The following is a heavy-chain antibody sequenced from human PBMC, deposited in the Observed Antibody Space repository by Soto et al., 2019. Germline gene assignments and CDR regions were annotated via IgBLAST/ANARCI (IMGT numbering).Heavy chain of an antibody. CDR2: IIPILGIA. D-gene: IGHD6-13*01. Sequence: QVQLVQSGAAVKKPGSSVKVSCKASGGTFSSYTISWVRQAPGQGLEWMGRIIPILGIANYAQKFQGRVTITADKSTSTAYMELSSLRSEDTAVYYCARDRGYSSSWYDYWGQGTLVTVSS. J-gene: IGHJ4*02. CDR3: ARDRGYSSSWYDY. CDR1: GGTFSSYT. V-gene: IGHV1-69*08.